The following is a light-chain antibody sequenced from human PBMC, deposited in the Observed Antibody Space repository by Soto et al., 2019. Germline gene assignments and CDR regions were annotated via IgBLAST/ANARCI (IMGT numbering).Light chain of an antibody. CDR1: SSDVGSYNL. CDR3: CSYAGSSTFYV. Sequence: QSALTQPASVSGSPGQSITISCTGTSSDVGSYNLVSWYQQHPGKPPKLMIYEVSKRPSGVSNRFSGSKSGNTASLTISGLQAEDEADYYCCSYAGSSTFYVFGTGTKLTVL. J-gene: IGLJ1*01. CDR2: EVS. V-gene: IGLV2-23*02.